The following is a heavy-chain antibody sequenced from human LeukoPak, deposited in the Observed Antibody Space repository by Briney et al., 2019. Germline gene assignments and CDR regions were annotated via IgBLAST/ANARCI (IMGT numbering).Heavy chain of an antibody. D-gene: IGHD3-22*01. J-gene: IGHJ4*02. Sequence: SVKVSCKASGGTFSSYAISWVRQAPGQGLEWMGRIIPIFGTANYAQKFQGRVTITTDESTSTAYMELSSLRSEGTAVYYCARDIGFGSGSFDYWGQGTLVTVSS. CDR2: IIPIFGTA. CDR3: ARDIGFGSGSFDY. CDR1: GGTFSSYA. V-gene: IGHV1-69*05.